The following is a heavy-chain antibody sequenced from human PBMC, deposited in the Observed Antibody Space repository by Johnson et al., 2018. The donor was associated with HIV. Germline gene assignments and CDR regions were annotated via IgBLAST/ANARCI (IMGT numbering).Heavy chain of an antibody. J-gene: IGHJ3*02. Sequence: QMQLVESGGGVVQPGRSLRLSCAASGFTFSSYAMHWVRQAPGKGLEWVAVISYDGSNNYYADSVKGRFTISRDNSKNTLYLQMNSLRAEDTAVYYCPVDTEAFDIWGQGTMVTVSS. V-gene: IGHV3-30*04. CDR1: GFTFSSYA. D-gene: IGHD1-14*01. CDR2: ISYDGSNN. CDR3: PVDTEAFDI.